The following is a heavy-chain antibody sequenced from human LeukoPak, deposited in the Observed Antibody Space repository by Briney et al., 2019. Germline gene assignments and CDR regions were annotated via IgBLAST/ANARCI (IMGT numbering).Heavy chain of an antibody. V-gene: IGHV3-7*03. J-gene: IGHJ4*02. CDR3: ARETRLAAY. CDR2: IDQDGTEK. Sequence: GGSLRLSCVASGFPFSDYWMNWVRQAPGKGLEWVANIDQDGTEKYCVDSVKGRFAISRDNAKNSLFLQMDSLRAEDTAVYYCARETRLAAYWGQGTLVTVSS. D-gene: IGHD2-15*01. CDR1: GFPFSDYW.